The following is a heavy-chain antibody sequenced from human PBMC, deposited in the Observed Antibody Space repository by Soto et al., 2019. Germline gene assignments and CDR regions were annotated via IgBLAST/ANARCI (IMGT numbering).Heavy chain of an antibody. CDR3: AKGSPRTVTTLGVFDY. CDR2: ISGSGGST. CDR1: GSTFSSYA. J-gene: IGHJ4*02. D-gene: IGHD4-17*01. Sequence: EVQLLESGGGLVQPGGSLRLSCAASGSTFSSYAMSWVRQAPGKGLEWVSAISGSGGSTYYADSVKGRFTISRDNSKNTLYLQMNSLRAEDTAVYYCAKGSPRTVTTLGVFDYWGQGTLVTVSS. V-gene: IGHV3-23*01.